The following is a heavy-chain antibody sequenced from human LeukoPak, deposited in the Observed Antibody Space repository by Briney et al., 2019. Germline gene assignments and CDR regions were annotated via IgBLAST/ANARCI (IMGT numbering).Heavy chain of an antibody. J-gene: IGHJ4*02. CDR2: ISGSGGST. V-gene: IGHV3-23*01. CDR3: AKDLRRFGELFGY. Sequence: GGSLRLSCAASGFTFSSYAMSWVRQAPGKGLEWVSAISGSGGSTYYADSVKGRFTISRDNSKNALYLKMNSLRAEDTAVYYCAKDLRRFGELFGYWGQGTLVTVSS. CDR1: GFTFSSYA. D-gene: IGHD3-10*01.